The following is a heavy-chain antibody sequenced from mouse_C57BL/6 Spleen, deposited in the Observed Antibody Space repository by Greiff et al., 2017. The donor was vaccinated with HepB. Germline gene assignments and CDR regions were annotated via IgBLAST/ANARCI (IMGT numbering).Heavy chain of an antibody. CDR3: ARSTTVVDYAMDY. CDR2: IYWDDDK. D-gene: IGHD1-1*01. CDR1: GFSLSTSGMG. Sequence: QVQLKESGPGILQSSQTLSLTCSFSGFSLSTSGMGVSWIRQPSGKGLEWLAHIYWDDDKRYNPSLKSRRTISKDTSRNQVFLKITSVDTADTATYYCARSTTVVDYAMDYWGQGTSVTVSS. V-gene: IGHV8-12*01. J-gene: IGHJ4*01.